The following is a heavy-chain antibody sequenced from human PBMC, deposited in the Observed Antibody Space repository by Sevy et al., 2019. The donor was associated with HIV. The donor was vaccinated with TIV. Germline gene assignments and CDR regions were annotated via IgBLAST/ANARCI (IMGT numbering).Heavy chain of an antibody. V-gene: IGHV3-11*01. D-gene: IGHD2-2*01. J-gene: IGHJ6*02. Sequence: GGSMRLSCAASGFTFSDYYMSWIRQAPGKGLEWVSYISSSGSTIYYADSVKGRFTISRDNAKNSLYLQMNSLRAEDTAVYYCARGDCSSTSCYSRLYYGMDVWGQGTTVTVSS. CDR1: GFTFSDYY. CDR3: ARGDCSSTSCYSRLYYGMDV. CDR2: ISSSGSTI.